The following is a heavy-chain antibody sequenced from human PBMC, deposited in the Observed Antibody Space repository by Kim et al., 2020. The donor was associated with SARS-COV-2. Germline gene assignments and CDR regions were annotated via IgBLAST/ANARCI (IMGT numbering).Heavy chain of an antibody. CDR1: GFTCRSYD. D-gene: IGHD3-3*01. CDR2: IGTAGDT. Sequence: GGSLRLSCAASGFTCRSYDMHWVRQATGKGLEWVSAIGTAGDTYYPGSVKGRFTISRENAKNSLDLQMNSLRAGDTAVYYCARVGYDFWRGYPRSYWYF. J-gene: IGHJ2*01. V-gene: IGHV3-13*01. CDR3: ARVGYDFWRGYPRSYWYF.